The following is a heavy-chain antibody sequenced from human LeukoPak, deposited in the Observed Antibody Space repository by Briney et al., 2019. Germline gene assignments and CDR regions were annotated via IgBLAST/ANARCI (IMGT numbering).Heavy chain of an antibody. V-gene: IGHV4-34*01. CDR1: GGPFSGYY. Sequence: SETLSLTCAVYGGPFSGYYWSWIRQPPGKGLEWIGEINHSGSTNYNPSLKSRVTISVDTSKNQFSLKLSSVTAADTAVYYCARLAAPIYYYYYYMDVWGKGTTVTVSS. CDR2: INHSGST. D-gene: IGHD6-6*01. J-gene: IGHJ6*03. CDR3: ARLAAPIYYYYYYMDV.